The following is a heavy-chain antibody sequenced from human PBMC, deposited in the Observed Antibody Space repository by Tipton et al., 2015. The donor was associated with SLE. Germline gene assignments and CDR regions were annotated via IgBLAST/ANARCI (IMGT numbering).Heavy chain of an antibody. CDR2: ISAGGTNT. J-gene: IGHJ4*02. CDR3: ARDTTLFDS. CDR1: EFSFSSYY. D-gene: IGHD1-26*01. Sequence: SLRLSCAASEFSFSSYYMHWVRQTPGKGLVWVSTISAGGTNTHYADSVKGRFTISRDNAKHTLSLQMDSLRAEDTAIYYCARDTTLFDSWGEGTLVAVSS. V-gene: IGHV3-23*01.